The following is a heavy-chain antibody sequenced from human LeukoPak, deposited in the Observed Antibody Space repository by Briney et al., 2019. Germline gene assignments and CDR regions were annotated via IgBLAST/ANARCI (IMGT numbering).Heavy chain of an antibody. D-gene: IGHD2-15*01. CDR1: GGSFSGYY. CDR2: INHSGST. CDR3: ARASASSYFPFDY. J-gene: IGHJ4*02. Sequence: SETLSLTCAVYGGSFSGYYWSWIRQPPGKGLEWIGEINHSGSTTYNPSLKSRVTISVDTSKNQFSLKLSSVTAADTAVYYCARASASSYFPFDYWGQGTLVTVSS. V-gene: IGHV4-34*01.